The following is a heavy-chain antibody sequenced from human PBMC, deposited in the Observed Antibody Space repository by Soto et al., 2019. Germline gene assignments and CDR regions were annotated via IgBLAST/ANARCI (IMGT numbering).Heavy chain of an antibody. Sequence: ALRLSCAASGFTFSSYEMNWVRQAPGKGLEWVSYISSSGSTIYYADSVKGRFTISRDSAKNSLYLQMNSLRAEDTAVYYCARDAQGHFDYWGQGTLVTVSS. CDR2: ISSSGSTI. V-gene: IGHV3-48*03. J-gene: IGHJ4*02. CDR1: GFTFSSYE. CDR3: ARDAQGHFDY.